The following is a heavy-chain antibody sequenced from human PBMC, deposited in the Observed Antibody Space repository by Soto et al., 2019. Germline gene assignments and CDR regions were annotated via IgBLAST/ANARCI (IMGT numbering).Heavy chain of an antibody. CDR2: ISHSSHYI. J-gene: IGHJ4*02. V-gene: IGHV3-21*01. CDR3: AREEMYSSSWYPDY. D-gene: IGHD6-13*01. Sequence: EVQLVESGGGLVKPGGSLRLSCAASGFTFNSYSMNWVRQAPGKGLEWVSSISHSSHYIYYADSMKGRFTISRDNAQNSLYLQMNSLRAEDTAVYYCAREEMYSSSWYPDYWGQGTLVTVSS. CDR1: GFTFNSYS.